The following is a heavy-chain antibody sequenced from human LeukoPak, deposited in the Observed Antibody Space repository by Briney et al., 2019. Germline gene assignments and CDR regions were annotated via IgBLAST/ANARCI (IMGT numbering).Heavy chain of an antibody. CDR3: ARASGSYSVYFDY. J-gene: IGHJ4*02. D-gene: IGHD1-26*01. V-gene: IGHV3-48*03. CDR1: GFTFSSYE. Sequence: QPGGSLRLSCAASGFTFSSYEMNWVRQAPGKGLEWVSYISSSGSTIYYADSVKGRFTISRDNAKNSLYLQMNSLRAEDTAVYYCARASGSYSVYFDYWGQGTLVTVSS. CDR2: ISSSGSTI.